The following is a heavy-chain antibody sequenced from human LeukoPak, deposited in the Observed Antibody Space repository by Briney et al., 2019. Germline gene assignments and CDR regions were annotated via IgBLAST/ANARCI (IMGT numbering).Heavy chain of an antibody. CDR2: ISGSSGTI. CDR3: ARARSISCYMCWYFDL. J-gene: IGHJ2*01. CDR1: GFTFSTYS. D-gene: IGHD2-2*02. V-gene: IGHV3-48*01. Sequence: GGSLRLSCAASGFTFSTYSMIWVRQAPGKGPEWVSYISGSSGTIYYADSVKDRFTISRDNAKNSLSLQMNSLRAEDTAVYYCARARSISCYMCWYFDLWGRGTLVTVSS.